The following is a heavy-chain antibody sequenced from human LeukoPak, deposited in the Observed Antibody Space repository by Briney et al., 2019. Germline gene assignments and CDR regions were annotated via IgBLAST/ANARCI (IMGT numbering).Heavy chain of an antibody. V-gene: IGHV1-2*02. CDR1: GYTFTGYY. D-gene: IGHD1-26*01. Sequence: GASVKVSCKASGYTFTGYYMHWVRQAPGQGLEWMGWISPNSGDTKSAQKFQGRVTMTRDTSISTAYMELSSLRSDDTAVYYCARGPRDSGSTRPSSYYYYMDVWGKGTTVTVSS. J-gene: IGHJ6*03. CDR2: ISPNSGDT. CDR3: ARGPRDSGSTRPSSYYYYMDV.